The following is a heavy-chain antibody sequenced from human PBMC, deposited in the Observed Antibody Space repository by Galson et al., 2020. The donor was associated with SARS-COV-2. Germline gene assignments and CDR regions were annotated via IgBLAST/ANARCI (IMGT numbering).Heavy chain of an antibody. CDR1: GYTFTSYY. J-gene: IGHJ5*02. CDR2: INPSGGST. Sequence: CKASGYTFTSYYMHWVRQAPGQGLEWMGIINPSGGSTSYAQKFQGRVTMTRDTSTSTVYMELSSLRSEDTAVYYCARGYYGSGSYYGWFDPWGQGTLVTVSS. V-gene: IGHV1-46*01. CDR3: ARGYYGSGSYYGWFDP. D-gene: IGHD3-10*01.